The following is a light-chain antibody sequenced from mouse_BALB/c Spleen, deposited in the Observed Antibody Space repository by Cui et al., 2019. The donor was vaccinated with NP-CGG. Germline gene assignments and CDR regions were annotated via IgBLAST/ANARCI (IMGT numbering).Light chain of an antibody. CDR2: GTN. Sequence: QAVVTQESALTTSPGETVTLTCRSNTGAVTTNNYANWVQEKPDHLFTGLIGGTNNRAPGVPARFSGSLIGDKAALTITGAQTEDEAIYFCALWYSNHWVFGGGTTLTVL. J-gene: IGLJ1*01. V-gene: IGLV1*01. CDR1: TGAVTTNNY. CDR3: ALWYSNHWV.